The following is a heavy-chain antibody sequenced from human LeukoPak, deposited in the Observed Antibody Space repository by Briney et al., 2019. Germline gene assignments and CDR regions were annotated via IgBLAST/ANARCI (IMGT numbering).Heavy chain of an antibody. CDR2: ISSNGGST. Sequence: GGSLRLSCAASGFTFSSYAMHWVRQAPGKGLEYVSAISSNGGSTYYADSVKGRFTISRDNSKNTLYLQMGSLRAEDMAVYYCARSPHDSSFYFDYWGQGTLVTVSS. D-gene: IGHD3-22*01. V-gene: IGHV3-64*02. CDR3: ARSPHDSSFYFDY. CDR1: GFTFSSYA. J-gene: IGHJ4*02.